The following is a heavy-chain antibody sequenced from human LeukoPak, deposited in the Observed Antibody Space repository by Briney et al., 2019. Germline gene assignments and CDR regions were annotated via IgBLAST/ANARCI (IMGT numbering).Heavy chain of an antibody. D-gene: IGHD3-9*01. CDR3: AREEEYYDILTGNYYYFDY. V-gene: IGHV3-7*04. CDR1: GFTFSTYT. J-gene: IGHJ4*02. Sequence: PGGSLRLSCVASGFTFSTYTMNWVRQAPGKGLEWVANIKQDGSEKYYVDSVKGRFTISRDNAQNSLYLQMNSLRAEDTAVYYCAREEEYYDILTGNYYYFDYWGRGTLVTVSS. CDR2: IKQDGSEK.